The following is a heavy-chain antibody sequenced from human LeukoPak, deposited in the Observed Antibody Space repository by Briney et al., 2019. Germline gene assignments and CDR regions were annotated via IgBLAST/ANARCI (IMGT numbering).Heavy chain of an antibody. CDR1: GGSFSGYY. D-gene: IGHD3-22*01. V-gene: IGHV4-34*01. CDR3: ASGRQDVTMIVVVMTAVSYYLDV. Sequence: SETLSLTCAVYGGSFSGYYWTWIRQTPEKGLEWIGEINPSGSTNYNPSLKSRVTISVDTSKNQFSLELSSVTAADTAVYYCASGRQDVTMIVVVMTAVSYYLDVWGKGTTVTVS. J-gene: IGHJ6*03. CDR2: INPSGST.